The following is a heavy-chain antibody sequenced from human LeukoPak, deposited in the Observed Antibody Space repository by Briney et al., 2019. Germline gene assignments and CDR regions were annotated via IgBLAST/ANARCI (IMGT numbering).Heavy chain of an antibody. CDR2: IRSKAYGGTT. J-gene: IGHJ4*02. V-gene: IGHV3-49*04. CDR3: ARARYVAAAGHTFDY. CDR1: GFTFSSYA. D-gene: IGHD6-13*01. Sequence: PGRSLRLSCAASGFTFSSYAMHWVRQAPGKGLEWVGFIRSKAYGGTTEYAASVKGRFTISRDDSKSIAYLQMNSLKTEDTAVYYCARARYVAAAGHTFDYWGQGTLVTVSS.